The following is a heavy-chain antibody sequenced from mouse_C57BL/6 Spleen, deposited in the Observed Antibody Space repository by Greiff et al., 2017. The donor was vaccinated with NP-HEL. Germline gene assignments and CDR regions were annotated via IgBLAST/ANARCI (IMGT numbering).Heavy chain of an antibody. Sequence: QVQLKQPGAELVKPGASVKLSCKASGYTFTSYWMHWVKQRPGQGLEWIGMIHPNSGSTNYNEKFKSKATLTVDKSSSTAYMQLSSLTSEDSAVYYCAREGTMSTPYYFDYWGQGTTLTGSS. CDR2: IHPNSGST. D-gene: IGHD2-4*01. V-gene: IGHV1-64*01. CDR1: GYTFTSYW. J-gene: IGHJ2*01. CDR3: AREGTMSTPYYFDY.